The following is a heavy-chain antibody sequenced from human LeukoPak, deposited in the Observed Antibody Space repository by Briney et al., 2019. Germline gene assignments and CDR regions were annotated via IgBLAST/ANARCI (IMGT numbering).Heavy chain of an antibody. CDR1: GFTFSSYA. Sequence: GGSLRLSCAASGFTFSSYAMSWVRQAPGKGLEWVSSISSSSGRIYYADSLEGRFTISRDNAKNSLYLQMNSLGAEDTAVYYCARDSRTYYYGSGSYYVGYSDFWGPGTLVTVSA. CDR3: ARDSRTYYYGSGSYYVGYSDF. CDR2: ISSSSGRI. J-gene: IGHJ4*02. V-gene: IGHV3-21*01. D-gene: IGHD3-10*01.